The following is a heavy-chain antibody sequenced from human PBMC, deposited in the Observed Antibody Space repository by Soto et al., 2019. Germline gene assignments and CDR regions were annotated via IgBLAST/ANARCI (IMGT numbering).Heavy chain of an antibody. Sequence: PSETLSLTCTVSGGSISSGGYYWSWIRQHPGEGLEWIGYIYYSGSTYYNPSLKSRVTISVDTSKNQFSLKLSSVTAADTAVYYCARCRSDYYDSSGYSPDQYYFDYWGQGTLVTVSS. V-gene: IGHV4-31*02. CDR2: IYYSGST. D-gene: IGHD3-22*01. J-gene: IGHJ4*02. CDR1: GGSISSGGYY. CDR3: ARCRSDYYDSSGYSPDQYYFDY.